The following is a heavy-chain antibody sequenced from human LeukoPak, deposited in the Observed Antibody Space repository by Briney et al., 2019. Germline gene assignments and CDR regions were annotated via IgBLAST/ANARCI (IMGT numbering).Heavy chain of an antibody. CDR3: ARSYYYDSSGSKDAFDI. J-gene: IGHJ3*02. V-gene: IGHV4-61*02. Sequence: SETLSLTCTVSGGSISSGNYYWNWIRQPAGKGLEWIGRVYPSGSTNYNPSLKSRVTISIDTPKNKFSLKMSSVTAADTAMYYCARSYYYDSSGSKDAFDIWGQGTMVTVSS. CDR2: VYPSGST. D-gene: IGHD3-22*01. CDR1: GGSISSGNYY.